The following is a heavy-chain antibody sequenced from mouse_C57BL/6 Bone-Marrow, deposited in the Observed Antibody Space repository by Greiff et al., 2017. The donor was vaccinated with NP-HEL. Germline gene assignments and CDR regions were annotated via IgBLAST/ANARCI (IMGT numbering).Heavy chain of an antibody. J-gene: IGHJ2*01. V-gene: IGHV1-64*01. CDR1: GYTFTSYW. CDR2: IHPNSGST. CDR3: ARWNEYRFDY. Sequence: QVQLKQPGAELVKPGASVKLSCKASGYTFTSYWMHWVKQRPGQGLEWIGMIHPNSGSTNYNEKFKSKATLTVDKSSSTAYMQLSSLTSEDSAVYYCARWNEYRFDYWGQGTTLTVSS. D-gene: IGHD5-1*01.